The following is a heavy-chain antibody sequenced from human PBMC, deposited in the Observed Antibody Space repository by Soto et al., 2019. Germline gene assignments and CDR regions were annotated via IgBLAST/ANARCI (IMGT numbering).Heavy chain of an antibody. D-gene: IGHD6-19*01. V-gene: IGHV1-46*01. J-gene: IGHJ6*02. Sequence: ASVKGSCKASGYTFTNYHMHWVRQAPGQGLEWMGKINPSGGSTSFAQKFQGRVTMTSDTSTSTVYMELSSLRSEDTAVYYCARTTRIAVAGNYGMDVWGQGTTVTVSS. CDR3: ARTTRIAVAGNYGMDV. CDR2: INPSGGST. CDR1: GYTFTNYH.